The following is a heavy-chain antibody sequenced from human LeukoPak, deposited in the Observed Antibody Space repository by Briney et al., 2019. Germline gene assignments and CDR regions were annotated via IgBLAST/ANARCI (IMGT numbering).Heavy chain of an antibody. CDR2: INPSGGST. CDR1: GYTFTSYY. Sequence: ASVKVSCKASGYTFTSYYMHWVRQAPGQGLEWMGIINPSGGSTSYAQKFQGRVTMTRATSTSTVYMELRSLRSEDTAVYYCARDVLSCSSTSCYYRVVDGMDVWGQGTTVTVSS. V-gene: IGHV1-46*03. D-gene: IGHD2-2*01. J-gene: IGHJ6*02. CDR3: ARDVLSCSSTSCYYRVVDGMDV.